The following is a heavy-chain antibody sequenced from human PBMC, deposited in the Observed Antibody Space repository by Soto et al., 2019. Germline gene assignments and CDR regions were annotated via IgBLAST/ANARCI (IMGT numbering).Heavy chain of an antibody. CDR2: ISAYNGNT. V-gene: IGHV1-18*01. CDR3: ARDRTIPAAISNYYYGMDV. CDR1: GYTFTSYG. Sequence: ASVKVSCKASGYTFTSYGISWVRQAPGQGLEWMGWISAYNGNTNYAQKLQGRVTMTTDTSTSTAYMELRSLRSDDTAVYYCARDRTIPAAISNYYYGMDVWGQGTTGTVAS. D-gene: IGHD2-2*01. J-gene: IGHJ6*02.